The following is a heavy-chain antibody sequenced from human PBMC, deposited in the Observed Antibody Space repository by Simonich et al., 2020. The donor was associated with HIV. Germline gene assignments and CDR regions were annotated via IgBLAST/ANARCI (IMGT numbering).Heavy chain of an antibody. CDR2: ISSISSSI. D-gene: IGHD3-16*01. Sequence: VQLVESGGGVVQPGGSLRLSCAASGFTFSSYSMNWVRKAPGKVLGWLSYISSISSSIYYADSVKGRFTISRDNAKNSLYLQMNSLRAEDTAVYYCARAGGSLDYWGQGTLVTVSS. J-gene: IGHJ4*02. CDR1: GFTFSSYS. CDR3: ARAGGSLDY. V-gene: IGHV3-48*01.